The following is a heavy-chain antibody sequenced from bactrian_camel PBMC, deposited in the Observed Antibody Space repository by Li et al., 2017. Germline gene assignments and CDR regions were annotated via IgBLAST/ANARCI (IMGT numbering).Heavy chain of an antibody. Sequence: QVQLVESGGGSVQAGGSLRLSCAASGDTRSSYCMAWFRQIPGKEREGVAAINNDGMTTYRDSVKGRFTISKDSAVNTLYLQMNALKPEDTAVYYCASDPWMCGGRWDRYKFRGQGTQVTVS. CDR1: GDTRSSYC. CDR2: INNDGMT. D-gene: IGHD7*01. V-gene: IGHV3S57*01. CDR3: ASDPWMCGGRWDRYKF. J-gene: IGHJ4*01.